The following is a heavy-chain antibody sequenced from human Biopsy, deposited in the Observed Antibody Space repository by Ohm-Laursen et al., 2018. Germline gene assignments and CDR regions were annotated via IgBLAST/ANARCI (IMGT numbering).Heavy chain of an antibody. CDR1: DFTFDDYV. CDR3: VKDIRRYFYGMDV. V-gene: IGHV3-9*01. D-gene: IGHD3-10*01. CDR2: ITWNSGHI. J-gene: IGHJ6*02. Sequence: SLRLSCSASDFTFDDYVMSWVRQRPGKGLEWVSGITWNSGHIAYADSVKGRFTISRDNAKNVLWLQMNSLRVDDTAMYYCVKDIRRYFYGMDVWGQGTTVTVS.